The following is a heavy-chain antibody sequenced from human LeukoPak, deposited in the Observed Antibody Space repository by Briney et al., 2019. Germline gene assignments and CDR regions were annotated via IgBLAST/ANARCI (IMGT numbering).Heavy chain of an antibody. CDR2: INPNSGGT. V-gene: IGHV1-2*02. Sequence: ASVKVSCKASGYTLTGYYMHWVRQAPGQGLEWMGWINPNSGGTNYAQKFQGRVTMTRDTSISTAYMELSRLRSDDTAVYYCARDPMGSGWYWFDPWGQGTLVTVSS. CDR3: ARDPMGSGWYWFDP. D-gene: IGHD6-19*01. J-gene: IGHJ5*02. CDR1: GYTLTGYY.